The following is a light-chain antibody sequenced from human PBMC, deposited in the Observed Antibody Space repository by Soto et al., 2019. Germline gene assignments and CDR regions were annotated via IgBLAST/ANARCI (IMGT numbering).Light chain of an antibody. CDR1: QSVSSNN. V-gene: IGKV3-20*01. CDR2: GAS. Sequence: IVLTQSPGTLSLSPGERATLSCRASQSVSSNNLAWYQQRPGQAPRVVIYGASTRATGIPERFSGSGSGTDFTLTISRLEPEDFAVYYCQQYGSSGTFGQGTKVDIK. J-gene: IGKJ1*01. CDR3: QQYGSSGT.